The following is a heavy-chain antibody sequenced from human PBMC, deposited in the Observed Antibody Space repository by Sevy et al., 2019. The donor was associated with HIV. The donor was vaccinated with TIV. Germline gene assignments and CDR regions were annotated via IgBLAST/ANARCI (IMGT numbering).Heavy chain of an antibody. CDR1: GFSFSSYA. V-gene: IGHV3-23*01. J-gene: IGHJ3*02. D-gene: IGHD3-22*01. Sequence: GGSLRLSCAASGFSFSSYALNWVSQAPGKGLESVSTIYGSRGVTYYADYVKGRFTISRDNSKNTLYLQMNSLRTEDTAVYFCAGGRYDSSGSFDAFDIWGQGSMVTVSS. CDR3: AGGRYDSSGSFDAFDI. CDR2: IYGSRGVT.